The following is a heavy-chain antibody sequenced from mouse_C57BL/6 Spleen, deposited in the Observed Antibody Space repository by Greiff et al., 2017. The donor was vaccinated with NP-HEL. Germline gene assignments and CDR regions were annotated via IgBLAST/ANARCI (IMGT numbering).Heavy chain of an antibody. CDR2: IYPGDGDT. V-gene: IGHV1-80*01. CDR3: ARATTVDHYFDY. J-gene: IGHJ2*01. Sequence: VQLQESGAELVKPGASVKISCKASGYAFSSYWMNWVKQRPGKGLEWIGQIYPGDGDTNYNGKFKGKATLTADKSSSTAYMQLSSLTSEDSAVYFCARATTVDHYFDYWGQGTTLTVSS. D-gene: IGHD1-1*01. CDR1: GYAFSSYW.